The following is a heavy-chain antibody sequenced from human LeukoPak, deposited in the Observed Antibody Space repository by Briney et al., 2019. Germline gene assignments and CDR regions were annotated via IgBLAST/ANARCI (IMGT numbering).Heavy chain of an antibody. CDR1: GYTFTSYG. D-gene: IGHD1-7*01. J-gene: IGHJ4*02. CDR2: IIPILGIA. CDR3: ARITITGTTPDY. Sequence: ASVKVSCKASGYTFTSYGISWVRQAPGQGLEWMGRIIPILGIANYAQKFQGRVTITADKSTSTAYMELSSLRSEDTAVYYCARITITGTTPDYWGQGTLVTVSS. V-gene: IGHV1-69*04.